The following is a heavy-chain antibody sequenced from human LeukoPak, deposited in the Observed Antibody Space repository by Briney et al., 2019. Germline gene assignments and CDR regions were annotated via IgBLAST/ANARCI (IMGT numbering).Heavy chain of an antibody. D-gene: IGHD2-2*01. Sequence: ASVKVSCKASGYTFTGYYMHWVRQAPGQGLEWMGWINPNSGGTNYAQKFRGRVTMTRDTSISTAYMELSRLRSDDTAVYYCAGGYCSSTSCPHTTQHYYYGMDVWGQGTLVTVSS. V-gene: IGHV1-2*02. J-gene: IGHJ6*02. CDR2: INPNSGGT. CDR1: GYTFTGYY. CDR3: AGGYCSSTSCPHTTQHYYYGMDV.